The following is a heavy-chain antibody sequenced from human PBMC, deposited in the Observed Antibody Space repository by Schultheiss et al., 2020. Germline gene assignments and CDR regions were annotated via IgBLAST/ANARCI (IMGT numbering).Heavy chain of an antibody. D-gene: IGHD6-13*01. CDR2: IYYSGST. V-gene: IGHV4-59*01. CDR1: GGSISSYY. Sequence: SATMSLTCTVSGGSISSYYWSWIRQPPGKGLEWIGYIYYSGSTYYNPSLKSRVTISVDTSKNQFSLKLSSVTAADTAVYYCARVIAAAGRGGDYWGQGTLVTVAS. CDR3: ARVIAAAGRGGDY. J-gene: IGHJ4*02.